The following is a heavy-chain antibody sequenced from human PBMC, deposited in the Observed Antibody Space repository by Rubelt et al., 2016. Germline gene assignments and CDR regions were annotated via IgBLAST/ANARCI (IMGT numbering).Heavy chain of an antibody. J-gene: IGHJ5*02. CDR3: ARDPDPRTGIAAAETFDP. CDR2: INHSGST. V-gene: IGHV4-34*01. D-gene: IGHD6-13*01. Sequence: GYEGIGEINHSGSTNYNVSLKSRVTISVDTSKNQFSLKLSSVTAADTAVYYCARDPDPRTGIAAAETFDPWGQGTLVTVSS.